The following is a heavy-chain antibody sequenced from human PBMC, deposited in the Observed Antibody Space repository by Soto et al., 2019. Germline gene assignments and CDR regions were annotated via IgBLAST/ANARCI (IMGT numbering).Heavy chain of an antibody. Sequence: GGSLRLSCVASGFTFSRYEMNWVRQAPGKGLEWVSYINYSGSNIYYADSVKGRFTISRDNAKNSLYLQMNSLRAEDTAVYYCAREVIVVAPAATNNWFDPWGQGALVTV. D-gene: IGHD2-2*01. CDR1: GFTFSRYE. CDR2: INYSGSNI. V-gene: IGHV3-48*03. J-gene: IGHJ5*02. CDR3: AREVIVVAPAATNNWFDP.